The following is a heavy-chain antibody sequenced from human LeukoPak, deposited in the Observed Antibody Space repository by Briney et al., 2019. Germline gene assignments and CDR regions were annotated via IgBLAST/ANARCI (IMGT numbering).Heavy chain of an antibody. CDR3: ARDRFGVCGGDCYSDY. V-gene: IGHV3-53*01. CDR1: GFTVSSNY. CDR2: IYSGGST. J-gene: IGHJ4*02. Sequence: PGGSLRLSCAASGFTVSSNYMSWVRQAPGKGLEWVSVIYSGGSTHYADSVKGRFTISRDSSKNTLYLQMNSLRVDDTAVYYCARDRFGVCGGDCYSDYWGQGTLVTVSS. D-gene: IGHD2-21*01.